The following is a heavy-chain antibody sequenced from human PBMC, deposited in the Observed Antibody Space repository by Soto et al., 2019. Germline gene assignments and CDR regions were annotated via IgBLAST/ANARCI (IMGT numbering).Heavy chain of an antibody. CDR2: INHSGST. Sequence: QVQLQQWGAGLLKPSETLSLTCAVYGGSFSGYYWSWIRQPPGKGLEWIGEINHSGSTNYNPSLKSRVTISVDTSKNQFSLKLSSVTAADTAVYYCARGGTIIARPESTVGDNWFDPWGQGTLVTVSS. CDR3: ARGGTIIARPESTVGDNWFDP. J-gene: IGHJ5*02. D-gene: IGHD1-1*01. V-gene: IGHV4-34*01. CDR1: GGSFSGYY.